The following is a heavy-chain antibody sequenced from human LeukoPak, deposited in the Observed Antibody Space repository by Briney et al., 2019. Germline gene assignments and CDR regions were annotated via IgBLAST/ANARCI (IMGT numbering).Heavy chain of an antibody. CDR1: GDSINRYY. CDR3: ARGGYTIMDV. D-gene: IGHD5-18*01. V-gene: IGHV4-59*01. CDR2: IYYTGST. Sequence: SETLSLTCAVPGDSINRYYWTWVRQPPGKGLEWIAYIYYTGSTDYNTSFKSRVTISVDTSKNQFSLKLTYVTAADAAVYYCARGGYTIMDVWGQGTTVTVSS. J-gene: IGHJ6*02.